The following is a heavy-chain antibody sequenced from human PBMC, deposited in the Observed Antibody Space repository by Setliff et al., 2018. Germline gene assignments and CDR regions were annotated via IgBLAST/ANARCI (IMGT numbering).Heavy chain of an antibody. V-gene: IGHV4-39*01. Sequence: SETLSLTCTVSGGSIRSSYYYWGWIRQPPGKGLEWIGSIYYNGSTHFNPSLKSRVAISVDTSKNLLSLRVNSVTATDTAVYYCARPLEESFGGVRNSDAFDVWGQGTMVTVSS. CDR2: IYYNGST. CDR1: GGSIRSSYYY. D-gene: IGHD3-16*01. CDR3: ARPLEESFGGVRNSDAFDV. J-gene: IGHJ3*01.